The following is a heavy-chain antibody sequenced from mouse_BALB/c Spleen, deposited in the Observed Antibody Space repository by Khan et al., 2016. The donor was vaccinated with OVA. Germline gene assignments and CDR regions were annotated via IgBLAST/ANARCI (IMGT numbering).Heavy chain of an antibody. CDR1: GYTFTNYG. J-gene: IGHJ4*01. CDR3: ARAPLSYYAMDY. CDR2: INTYTGEP. V-gene: IGHV9-3-1*01. D-gene: IGHD1-1*02. Sequence: QIQLVQSGPELRKPGVTVKISCKASGYTFTNYGMNWVKQAPGKGLKWMGWINTYTGEPTYADDFKGRFAFSLETSASTAYLQINNLKNEDTDTYFCARAPLSYYAMDYWGQGTSVTVSS.